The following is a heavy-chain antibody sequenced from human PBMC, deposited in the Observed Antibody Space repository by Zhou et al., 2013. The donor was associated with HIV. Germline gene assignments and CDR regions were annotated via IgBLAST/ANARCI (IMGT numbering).Heavy chain of an antibody. CDR1: GGTFISYA. CDR3: ARDMSGSRFTAFDY. CDR2: IIPRFGTT. Sequence: QVQVVQSGAEVKKPGSSVKVSCEASGGTFISYAISWVRQAPGQGLQWMGGIIPRFGTTNYAQKFQGRVTITTDESTSTVYMELSSLRSEDTAVCYCARDMSGSRFTAFDYWGPGNPGHRLL. J-gene: IGHJ4*02. D-gene: IGHD1-26*01. V-gene: IGHV1-69*05.